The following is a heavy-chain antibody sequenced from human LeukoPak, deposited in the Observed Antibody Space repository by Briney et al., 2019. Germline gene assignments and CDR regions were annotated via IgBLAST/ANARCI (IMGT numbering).Heavy chain of an antibody. CDR1: AGFTFSAYS. D-gene: IGHD3-22*01. J-gene: IGHJ5*02. CDR3: ARVLSSAGRVFDP. CDR2: ISSVSSNI. V-gene: IGHV3-48*04. Sequence: VQLGGSLRLSCEVSAGFTFSAYSMNWVRQAPGKGLEWVSYISSVSSNIYYADSVKGRFTISRDNAKNSLYLQMNSLRAEDTAVYYCARVLSSAGRVFDPWGQGTLVTVSS.